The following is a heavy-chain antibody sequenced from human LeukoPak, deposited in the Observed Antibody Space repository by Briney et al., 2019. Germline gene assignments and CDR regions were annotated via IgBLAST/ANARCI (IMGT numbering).Heavy chain of an antibody. CDR3: ATITMIVVGEFDY. CDR2: IYYSGST. Sequence: PSETLSLTCTVSGGSISSSSYYWGWIRQPPGKGLEWIGKIYYSGSTYYNPSLKSRFTISVDTPKNQFSLQLSSVTAADAAVYYCATITMIVVGEFDYWGQGTLVIVSS. CDR1: GGSISSSSYY. J-gene: IGHJ4*02. V-gene: IGHV4-39*01. D-gene: IGHD3-22*01.